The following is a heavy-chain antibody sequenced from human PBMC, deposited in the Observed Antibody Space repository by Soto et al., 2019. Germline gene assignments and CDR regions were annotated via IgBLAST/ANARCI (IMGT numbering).Heavy chain of an antibody. Sequence: GESVKISCKGSGYSFTNYCIGWVRQMPWIGLERMGLIHPGDSDTRYSPSFQGQVTISADKSISTAYLQWTSLKASDSAMYYCARDRSFDYWGQGTLVTVSS. CDR3: ARDRSFDY. V-gene: IGHV5-51*01. D-gene: IGHD3-22*01. CDR2: IHPGDSDT. J-gene: IGHJ4*02. CDR1: GYSFTNYC.